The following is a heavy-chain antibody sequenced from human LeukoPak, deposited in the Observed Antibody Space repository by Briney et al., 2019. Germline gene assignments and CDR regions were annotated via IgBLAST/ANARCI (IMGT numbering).Heavy chain of an antibody. CDR3: ARDPSLIAPFDY. J-gene: IGHJ4*02. CDR2: ISSSGSTI. Sequence: PGGSLRLSCAASGFTFSSYEMNWVRQAPGKGLEWVSYISSSGSTIYYADSVKGRFTISRDNAKNSLYLQMNSLRAEDTAVYYCARDPSLIAPFDYWGQGTLVTVSS. D-gene: IGHD3-22*01. CDR1: GFTFSSYE. V-gene: IGHV3-48*03.